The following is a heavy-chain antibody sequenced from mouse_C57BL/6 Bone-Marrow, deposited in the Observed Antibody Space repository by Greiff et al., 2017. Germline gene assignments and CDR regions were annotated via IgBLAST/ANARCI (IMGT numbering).Heavy chain of an antibody. CDR2: ISDGDSYT. CDR3: ARDGGWLLLSWFAY. V-gene: IGHV5-4*01. D-gene: IGHD2-3*01. J-gene: IGHJ3*01. CDR1: GFTFSSYA. Sequence: EVHLVESGGGLVKPGGSLKLSCAASGFTFSSYAMSWVRQTPEQRLEWVATISDGDSYTYYPDNVKGRFTISGDNAKNNRYLQMSHLKSEDTALYDCARDGGWLLLSWFAYWGQGPLVTVSA.